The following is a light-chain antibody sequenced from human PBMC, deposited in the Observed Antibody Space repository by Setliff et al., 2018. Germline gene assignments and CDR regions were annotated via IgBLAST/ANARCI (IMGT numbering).Light chain of an antibody. CDR1: SSDVGGYDY. CDR2: EVT. V-gene: IGLV2-8*01. CDR3: AVWDNGLKGYV. J-gene: IGLJ1*01. Sequence: QSVLAQPPSASGSPGQSVTISCTGTSSDVGGYDYVSWYQQHPGKAPKLILYEVTKRPSGVPDRFSDSKSGNTASLTVSGLQAEDEADYYCAVWDNGLKGYVFGTGTKV.